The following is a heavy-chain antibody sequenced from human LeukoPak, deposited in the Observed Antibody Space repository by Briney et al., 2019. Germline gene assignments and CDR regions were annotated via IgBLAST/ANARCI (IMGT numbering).Heavy chain of an antibody. V-gene: IGHV4-39*01. CDR3: ARQGGRGYSYGYFGLDY. CDR2: INHSGST. Sequence: SETLSLTCTVSGGSISSSSYYWGWIRQPPGKGLEWIGEINHSGSTNYNPSLKSRVTISVDTSKNQFSLKLSSVTAADTAVYYCARQGGRGYSYGYFGLDYWGQGTLVTVSS. CDR1: GGSISSSSYY. J-gene: IGHJ4*02. D-gene: IGHD5-18*01.